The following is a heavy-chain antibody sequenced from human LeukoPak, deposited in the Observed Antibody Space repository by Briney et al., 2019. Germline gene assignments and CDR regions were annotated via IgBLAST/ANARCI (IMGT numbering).Heavy chain of an antibody. V-gene: IGHV4-59*01. CDR3: AKGGGEYAFDY. CDR1: GGSISSYY. D-gene: IGHD7-27*01. Sequence: SQTLSLTCTVSGGSISSYYWSWIRQPPGKGLEWIGYIYYSGSTNYNPSLKSRVTISVDTSKNQFSLKLSSVTAADTAVYYCAKGGGEYAFDYWGQGTLVTVSS. J-gene: IGHJ4*02. CDR2: IYYSGST.